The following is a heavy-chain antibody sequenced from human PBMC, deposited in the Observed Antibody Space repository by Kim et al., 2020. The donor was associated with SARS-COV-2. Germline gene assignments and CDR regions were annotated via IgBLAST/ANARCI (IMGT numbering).Heavy chain of an antibody. V-gene: IGHV3-21*01. CDR3: ARGYKSTVGF. J-gene: IGHJ4*02. CDR1: GFTFSSYG. D-gene: IGHD1-20*01. CDR2: ISSRSGYI. Sequence: GGSLRLSCAVSGFTFSSYGMNWVRQAPGKGLEWVSSISSRSGYIYYADSVKGRFTISGDSAKNSLYLQMNSLRAEDTAVYYCARGYKSTVGFWGQGTLVTVSS.